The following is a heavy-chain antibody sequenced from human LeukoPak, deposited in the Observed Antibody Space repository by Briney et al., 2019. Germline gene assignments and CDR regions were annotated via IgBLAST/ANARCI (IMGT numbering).Heavy chain of an antibody. CDR3: AGDRAYYYDSSGYYYFDH. D-gene: IGHD3-22*01. J-gene: IGHJ4*02. CDR1: GFTFSSYA. Sequence: GGSLRLSCAASGFTFSSYAMSWVRQAPGKGLEWVSAISGSGGSTYYADSVKGRFTISRDNSKNTLYLQMNSLRAEDTAVYYCAGDRAYYYDSSGYYYFDHWGQGTLVTVSS. CDR2: ISGSGGST. V-gene: IGHV3-23*01.